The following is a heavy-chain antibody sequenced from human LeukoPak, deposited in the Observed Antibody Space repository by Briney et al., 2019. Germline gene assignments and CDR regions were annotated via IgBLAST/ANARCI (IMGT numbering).Heavy chain of an antibody. CDR1: GGSFSGYY. CDR3: AIGRLVATTFDY. V-gene: IGHV4-34*01. J-gene: IGHJ4*02. CDR2: INHSGST. D-gene: IGHD5-12*01. Sequence: SETLSLTCAVYGGSFSGYYWSWIRQPPGKGLEWIGEINHSGSTNYNPSLKSRVTISVDTSKNQFSLKLSSVTAADTAVHYCAIGRLVATTFDYWGQGTLVTVSS.